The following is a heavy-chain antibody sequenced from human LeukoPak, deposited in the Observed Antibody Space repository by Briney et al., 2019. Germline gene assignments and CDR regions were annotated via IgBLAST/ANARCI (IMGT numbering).Heavy chain of an antibody. CDR2: IYCSGST. Sequence: PSQTLSLTCTVSGGSISSGDYYWSWIRQPPGKGLEWIGYIYCSGSTYYSPSLKSRVTISVDTSKNQFSLKLSSVTAADTAVYYCAREDSSGYGYYFDYWGQGTLVTVSS. CDR3: AREDSSGYGYYFDY. CDR1: GGSISSGDYY. V-gene: IGHV4-30-4*01. J-gene: IGHJ4*02. D-gene: IGHD3-22*01.